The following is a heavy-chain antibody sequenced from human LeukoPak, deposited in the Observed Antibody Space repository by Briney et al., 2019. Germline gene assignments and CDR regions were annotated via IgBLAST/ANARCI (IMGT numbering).Heavy chain of an antibody. Sequence: GGSLRLSCTASDFTFSTYGMHWVRQAPGKGLEWVAFIRFDGGAEFYADSVRGRFTISRDNSKNTLYLQMNSLRAEDTAVYYCARSWPFMVRGVIGAFDIWGQGTMVTVSS. V-gene: IGHV3-30*02. CDR1: DFTFSTYG. J-gene: IGHJ3*02. CDR2: IRFDGGAE. CDR3: ARSWPFMVRGVIGAFDI. D-gene: IGHD3-10*01.